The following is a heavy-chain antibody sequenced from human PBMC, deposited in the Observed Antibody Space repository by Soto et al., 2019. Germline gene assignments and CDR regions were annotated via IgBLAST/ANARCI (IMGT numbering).Heavy chain of an antibody. D-gene: IGHD6-13*01. Sequence: ASVEVSCKASGYTFTSYGISWVRQAPGQGLEWMGWISAYNGNTNYAQKLQGRVTMTTDTSTSTAYMELRSLRSDDTAVYYCARDHQGYSSTGVFDPWGQGTLVTVSS. CDR1: GYTFTSYG. J-gene: IGHJ5*02. CDR2: ISAYNGNT. CDR3: ARDHQGYSSTGVFDP. V-gene: IGHV1-18*01.